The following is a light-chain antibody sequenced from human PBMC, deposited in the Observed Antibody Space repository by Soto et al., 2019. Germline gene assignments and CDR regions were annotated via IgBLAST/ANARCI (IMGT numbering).Light chain of an antibody. CDR2: EVI. CDR3: CSYTTSSTLV. CDR1: SSDVGAYNH. Sequence: VLTQPASVSGSPGQSITISCTGTSSDVGAYNHVSWYQQHPGKAPQLIIYEVINRPSGLSNRFSASKSGNTASLTISGLQAEDEADYYCCSYTTSSTLVFGTGTKVTVL. V-gene: IGLV2-14*01. J-gene: IGLJ1*01.